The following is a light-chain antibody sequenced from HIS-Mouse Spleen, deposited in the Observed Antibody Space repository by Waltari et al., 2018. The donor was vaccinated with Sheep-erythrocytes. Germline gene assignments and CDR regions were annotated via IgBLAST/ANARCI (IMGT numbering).Light chain of an antibody. CDR3: AAWEYSLNGRV. CDR1: SSNIGSNT. J-gene: IGLJ3*02. Sequence: QSVLTQPPSASGTPGQRVTISCSGSSSNIGSNTVNWYQHLPGPAPKLLIYSNNPRAAVVPDRCSGSKAGTSASRAISGLQAEDEADCYCAAWEYSLNGRVFGGGTKLTVL. CDR2: SNN. V-gene: IGLV1-44*01.